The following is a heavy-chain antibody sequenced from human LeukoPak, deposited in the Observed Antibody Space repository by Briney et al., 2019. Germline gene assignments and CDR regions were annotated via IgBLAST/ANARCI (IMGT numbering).Heavy chain of an antibody. Sequence: GASVKDSCKACGYTFTSYGIRWVRQAPGQGLAWMGCISAYNGNTHYVQMLQGRVTMTTDTSTSTAYMELRSLRSDDTAVYYCARDHAGIAAAGIFLYNWFDPWGQGTLVTVSS. D-gene: IGHD6-13*01. J-gene: IGHJ5*02. CDR2: ISAYNGNT. CDR1: GYTFTSYG. V-gene: IGHV1-18*01. CDR3: ARDHAGIAAAGIFLYNWFDP.